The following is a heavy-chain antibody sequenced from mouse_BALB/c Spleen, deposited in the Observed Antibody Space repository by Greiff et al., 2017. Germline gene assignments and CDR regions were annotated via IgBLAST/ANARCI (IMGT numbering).Heavy chain of an antibody. CDR1: GYSITSDYA. D-gene: IGHD1-1*01. V-gene: IGHV3-2*02. CDR3: ARLPYYYGSSHFDY. CDR2: ISYSGST. J-gene: IGHJ2*01. Sequence: EVHLVESGPGLVKPSQSLSLTCTVTGYSITSDYAWNWIRQFPGNKLEWMGYISYSGSTSYNPSLKSRISITRDTSKNQFFLQLNSVTTEDTATYYCARLPYYYGSSHFDYWGQGTTLTVSS.